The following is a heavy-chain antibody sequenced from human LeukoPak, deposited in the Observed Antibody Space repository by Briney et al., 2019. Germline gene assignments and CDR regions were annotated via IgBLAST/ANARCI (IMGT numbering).Heavy chain of an antibody. CDR3: ARDPRAADSSGYYAGGDY. CDR1: GFTFSSYW. CDR2: IKQDGSEK. J-gene: IGHJ4*02. Sequence: PGGSLRLSCAASGFTFSSYWMSWVRQAPGKGLEWVANIKQDGSEKYYVDSVKGRFTISRDNAKNSLYLQMNSLRAEDTAVYYCARDPRAADSSGYYAGGDYWGQGTLVTVPS. D-gene: IGHD3-22*01. V-gene: IGHV3-7*03.